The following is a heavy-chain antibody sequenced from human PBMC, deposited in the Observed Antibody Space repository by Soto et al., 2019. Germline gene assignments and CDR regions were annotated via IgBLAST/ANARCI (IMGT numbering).Heavy chain of an antibody. J-gene: IGHJ6*02. D-gene: IGHD4-17*01. CDR1: GFTFDDYA. Sequence: EVQLVESGGGLVQPGRSLRLSCAASGFTFDDYAMHWVRQAPGKGLEWVSGISWNSGSIGYADSVKGRFTISRDNAKNSLYLQMNSLRAEDTALYYCASGVGRLLYYYGMDVWGQGTTVTVSS. CDR2: ISWNSGSI. CDR3: ASGVGRLLYYYGMDV. V-gene: IGHV3-9*01.